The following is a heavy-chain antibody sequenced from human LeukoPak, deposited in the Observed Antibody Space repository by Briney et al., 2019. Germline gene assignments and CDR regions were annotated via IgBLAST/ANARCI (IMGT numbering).Heavy chain of an antibody. J-gene: IGHJ4*02. V-gene: IGHV1-46*01. CDR2: IDPSGGGT. CDR1: GYIFTSYA. Sequence: ASVKVSCKTSGYIFTSYAMNWVRQAPGQGLEWTGMIDPSGGGTAYAQKFQDRVTMTSDTSTSTVYMELNSLRSEDTAVYYCARLIGDYYDNSRSSYWHGHLDYWGQGALVTVSS. CDR3: ARLIGDYYDNSRSSYWHGHLDY. D-gene: IGHD3-22*01.